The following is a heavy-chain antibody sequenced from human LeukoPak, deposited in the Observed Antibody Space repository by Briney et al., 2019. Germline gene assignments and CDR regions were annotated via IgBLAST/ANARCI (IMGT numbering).Heavy chain of an antibody. V-gene: IGHV3-72*01. CDR2: IRNKANSYTT. D-gene: IGHD1-26*01. CDR1: GFTFSDHD. J-gene: IGHJ4*02. Sequence: TGGSLRLSCAASGFTFSDHDMDWARQAPGKGLEWVGRIRNKANSYTTEYAASVQGRFTVSRDDSKNSLYLQMNSMKTEDTAVYYCTRLVGANDWGQGTLVTVSS. CDR3: TRLVGAND.